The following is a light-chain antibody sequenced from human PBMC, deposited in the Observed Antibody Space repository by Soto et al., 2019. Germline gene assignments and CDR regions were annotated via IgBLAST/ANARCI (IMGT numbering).Light chain of an antibody. CDR1: SSNIGGTNY. Sequence: QSVLTQPPSASGTPGQRVFISCSGSSSNIGGTNYAYWYQQLPGAAPKLLMHSNNLRPSGVPERISGSKSGTSASLAISDLQSDDEADYYCASWDDSLNAYVFGPGTKVTVL. V-gene: IGLV1-44*01. CDR3: ASWDDSLNAYV. J-gene: IGLJ1*01. CDR2: SNN.